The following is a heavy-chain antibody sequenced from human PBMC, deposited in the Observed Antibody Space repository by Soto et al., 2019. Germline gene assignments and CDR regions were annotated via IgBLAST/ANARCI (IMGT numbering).Heavy chain of an antibody. Sequence: PSETLSLTCAVYGGSFSGYYWSWIRQPPGKGLEWIGEINHSGSTNYNPSLKSRVTITVDTSKNQFYLKLSSVTAADTAVYYCARVGASSGWYARGAFDIWGQGTMVTVSS. V-gene: IGHV4-34*01. CDR3: ARVGASSGWYARGAFDI. J-gene: IGHJ3*02. D-gene: IGHD6-19*01. CDR2: INHSGST. CDR1: GGSFSGYY.